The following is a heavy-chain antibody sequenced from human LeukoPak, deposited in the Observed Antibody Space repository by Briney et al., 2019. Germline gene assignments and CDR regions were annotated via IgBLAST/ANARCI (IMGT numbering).Heavy chain of an antibody. J-gene: IGHJ4*02. V-gene: IGHV3-20*04. Sequence: TGGSLRLSCAASGFTFDDYGMSWVRQAPGKGLEWVSGINWNGGSTGYADSVKGRFTISRDNAKNSLYLQMNSLRAEDTALYYCARDRIWFEYCSGGSCLQNGVDYWGQGTLVTVSS. CDR1: GFTFDDYG. CDR2: INWNGGST. D-gene: IGHD2-15*01. CDR3: ARDRIWFEYCSGGSCLQNGVDY.